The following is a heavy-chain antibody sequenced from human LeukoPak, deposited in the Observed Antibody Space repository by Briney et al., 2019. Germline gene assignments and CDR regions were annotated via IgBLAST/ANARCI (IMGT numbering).Heavy chain of an antibody. V-gene: IGHV4-59*01. CDR1: GGSISSYY. Sequence: SETLSLTCTVSGGSISSYYWSWIRQPPGKGLEWIGYIYYSGSTNYNPSLKSRVTISVDRSKNQFSLKLSSVTAADTAVYYCARARQWLAHYYYYGMDVWGQGTTVTVSS. J-gene: IGHJ6*02. CDR3: ARARQWLAHYYYYGMDV. D-gene: IGHD6-19*01. CDR2: IYYSGST.